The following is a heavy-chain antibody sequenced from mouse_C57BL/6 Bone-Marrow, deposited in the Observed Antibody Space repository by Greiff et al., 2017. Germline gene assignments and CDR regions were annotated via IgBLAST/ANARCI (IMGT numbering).Heavy chain of an antibody. D-gene: IGHD1-1*01. J-gene: IGHJ2*01. Sequence: VQLQQSGAELVRPGTSVKVSCKASGYAFTNYLIEWVKQRPGQGLEWIGVINPGSGGTNYNEKFKGKATLTADKSSSTAYMQLSSLTSEDSAVYFCARWGYGSSWYYFDYWGQGTTLTVSS. CDR1: GYAFTNYL. CDR3: ARWGYGSSWYYFDY. V-gene: IGHV1-54*01. CDR2: INPGSGGT.